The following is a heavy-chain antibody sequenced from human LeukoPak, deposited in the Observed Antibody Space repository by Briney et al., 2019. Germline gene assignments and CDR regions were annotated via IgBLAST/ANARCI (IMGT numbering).Heavy chain of an antibody. J-gene: IGHJ6*03. CDR1: DDPINSGVYY. D-gene: IGHD1-26*01. CDR2: IYTSGTTT. CDR3: ARAKKRSGRSRNFYLDV. Sequence: SETLSLTCTVSDDPINSGVYYWDWIRRPPGKGLEWIGHIYTSGTTTNSNPSLKSRVAISLDTSKNHFSLKLSSVTAADTAVYYCARAKKRSGRSRNFYLDVWGKGTTVTVSS. V-gene: IGHV4-61*09.